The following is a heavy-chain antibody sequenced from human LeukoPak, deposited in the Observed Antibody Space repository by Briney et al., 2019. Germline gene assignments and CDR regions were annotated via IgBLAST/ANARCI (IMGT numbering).Heavy chain of an antibody. D-gene: IGHD1-14*01. CDR3: ARKRRGRYYFDY. CDR1: GVSFSGYY. CDR2: INHSGST. V-gene: IGHV4-34*01. J-gene: IGHJ4*02. Sequence: PSETLSLTCAVYGVSFSGYYWSWIRQPPGKGLEWIGEINHSGSTNYNPSLKSRVTISVDTSKNQFSLKLSSVTAADTAVYYCARKRRGRYYFDYWGQGTLVTVSS.